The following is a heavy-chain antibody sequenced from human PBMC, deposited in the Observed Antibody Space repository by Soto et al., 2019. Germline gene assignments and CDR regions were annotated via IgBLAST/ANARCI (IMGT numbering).Heavy chain of an antibody. CDR2: IWYDGSNK. CDR1: GFTFSSYG. J-gene: IGHJ4*02. Sequence: GGSLRLSCAASGFTFSSYGMHWVRQAPGKGLEWVAVIWYDGSNKYYADSVKGRFTISRDNSKNTLYLQMNSLRAEDTAVYYCARDSQEAYCGGDCYSDFDYWGQGTRVTVSS. D-gene: IGHD2-21*02. V-gene: IGHV3-33*01. CDR3: ARDSQEAYCGGDCYSDFDY.